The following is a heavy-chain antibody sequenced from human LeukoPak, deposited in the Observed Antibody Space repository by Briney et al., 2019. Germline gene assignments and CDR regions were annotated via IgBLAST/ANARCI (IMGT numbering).Heavy chain of an antibody. Sequence: SETLSLTCTVSGASINSAGYYWSWIRQLPGKGLEWIGYISYTGSTYYNPSLKSRVIISRDTSKNQFSLKLSSVTAADTAVYYCASTGIAAAEYWGQGTLVTVSS. V-gene: IGHV4-31*03. CDR1: GASINSAGYY. CDR2: ISYTGST. J-gene: IGHJ4*02. CDR3: ASTGIAAAEY. D-gene: IGHD6-13*01.